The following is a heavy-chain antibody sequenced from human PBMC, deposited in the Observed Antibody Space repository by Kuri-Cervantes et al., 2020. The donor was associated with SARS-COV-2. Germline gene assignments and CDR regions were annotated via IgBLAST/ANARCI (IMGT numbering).Heavy chain of an antibody. CDR3: ARDPDGYIPNDAFDI. V-gene: IGHV3-30*04. Sequence: GESLKISCAASGFTFSSYAMHWVRQAPGKGLEWVAVISYDGSNKYYADSVKGRFTISRDNSKNTLYLQMNSLRAEDTAVYYCARDPDGYIPNDAFDIWGQGTRGTVSS. D-gene: IGHD5-24*01. J-gene: IGHJ3*02. CDR1: GFTFSSYA. CDR2: ISYDGSNK.